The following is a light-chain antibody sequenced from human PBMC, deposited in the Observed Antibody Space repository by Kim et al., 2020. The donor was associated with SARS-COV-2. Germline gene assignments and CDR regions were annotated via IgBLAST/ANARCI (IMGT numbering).Light chain of an antibody. V-gene: IGKV3-20*01. CDR1: QSVSSSY. J-gene: IGKJ4*01. CDR3: QQYGSSPLT. CDR2: GAS. Sequence: SPGERATLSCRASQSVSSSYLSWYQQKPGQAPRLLIYGASSRATGIPDRFSGSGSGTDFTLTISRLEPEDFAVYYCQQYGSSPLTFGGGTKVDIK.